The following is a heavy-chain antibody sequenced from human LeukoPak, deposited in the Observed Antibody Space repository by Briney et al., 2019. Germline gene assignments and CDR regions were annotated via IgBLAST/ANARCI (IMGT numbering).Heavy chain of an antibody. D-gene: IGHD1-20*01. J-gene: IGHJ4*02. CDR1: GFTFSNYW. CDR2: IKSKTDGGTT. CDR3: TTVPPFNWNLDY. Sequence: PGGSLRLSCAASGFTFSNYWMSWVRQAPGKGLEWVGRIKSKTDGGTTDYAAPVKGRFTISRDDSKNTLYLQMNSLKTEDTAVYYCTTVPPFNWNLDYWGQGTLVTVSS. V-gene: IGHV3-15*01.